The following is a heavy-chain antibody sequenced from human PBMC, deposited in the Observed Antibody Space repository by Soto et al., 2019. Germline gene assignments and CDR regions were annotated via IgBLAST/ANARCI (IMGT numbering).Heavy chain of an antibody. CDR2: IYPRGGTT. V-gene: IGHV1-46*01. D-gene: IGHD3-22*01. Sequence: ASVKVSCKASGYNLTSHYTHWVRQAPGQGLESMGIIYPRGGTTIYAQKFQGRVTMTRDTSTHTFYMELSSLRSEDTAMYYCARVGYSSTGTTFHYHGLDVWGQGTTVTVSS. CDR3: ARVGYSSTGTTFHYHGLDV. CDR1: GYNLTSHY. J-gene: IGHJ6*02.